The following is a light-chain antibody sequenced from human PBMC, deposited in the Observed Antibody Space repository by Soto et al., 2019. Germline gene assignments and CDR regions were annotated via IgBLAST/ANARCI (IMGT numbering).Light chain of an antibody. Sequence: IHMILSPSSLSSSTRDRITITCRSSQGISSYLAWYQQKPGKAPKLLIYAASTSQSGVPSRFSGSGSGTDFTLTISCLQSEDFATYYCQQYYSYPRFTFGPGTKVDI. CDR1: QGISSY. V-gene: IGKV1-8*01. CDR2: AAS. CDR3: QQYYSYPRFT. J-gene: IGKJ3*01.